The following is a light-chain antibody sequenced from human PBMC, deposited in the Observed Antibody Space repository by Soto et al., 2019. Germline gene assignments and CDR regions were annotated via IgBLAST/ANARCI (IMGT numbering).Light chain of an antibody. V-gene: IGLV2-14*01. CDR2: DVS. Sequence: QSALTQPASVSGSPGQSITISCTGTSSDVGGYNYVSWYQQHPGKAPKLMIYDVSNRPSGVSNPFSGSKSGNTASLTISGLQAEEEADYYCSSYTSSSTLLFGGGTKLTVL. CDR3: SSYTSSSTLL. J-gene: IGLJ2*01. CDR1: SSDVGGYNY.